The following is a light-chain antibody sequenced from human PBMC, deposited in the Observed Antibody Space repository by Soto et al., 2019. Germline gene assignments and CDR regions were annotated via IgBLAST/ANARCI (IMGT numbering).Light chain of an antibody. CDR3: TSYSSSDIFYV. Sequence: ALTQPASVSGSPGQSITISCTGTSSDIGGYYYVSWYQHHPGKAPKLLIYQVTNRPSRVSNRFSGSKSGNTASLTISGLQADDEADYYCTSYSSSDIFYVFGTGTKV. CDR1: SSDIGGYYY. CDR2: QVT. J-gene: IGLJ1*01. V-gene: IGLV2-14*01.